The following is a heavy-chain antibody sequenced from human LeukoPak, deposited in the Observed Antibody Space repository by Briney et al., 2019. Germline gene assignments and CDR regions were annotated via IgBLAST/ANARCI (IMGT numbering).Heavy chain of an antibody. Sequence: PSETLSLTCTVSGGSISSGGYYWSWIRQHPGKGLEWIGYIYHSGSTYYNPSLKSRVTISVDRSKNQFSLKLSSVTAADTAVYYCARSTVTTKGFDYWGQGTLVTVSS. CDR1: GGSISSGGYY. V-gene: IGHV4-30-2*01. D-gene: IGHD4-17*01. CDR3: ARSTVTTKGFDY. J-gene: IGHJ4*02. CDR2: IYHSGST.